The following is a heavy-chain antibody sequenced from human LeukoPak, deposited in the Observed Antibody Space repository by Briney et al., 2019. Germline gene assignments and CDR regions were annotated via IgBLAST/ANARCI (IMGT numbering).Heavy chain of an antibody. CDR3: ARGVRVTATGTDWFDP. V-gene: IGHV1-46*01. CDR2: INPNSGST. J-gene: IGHJ5*02. CDR1: GYTFTSSY. Sequence: ASVKVSCKASGYTFTSSYMHWVRQAPGQGLERMGIINPNSGSTTYAQKFQGRVTMTRDTSTSTVYMELSSLRSEDRAVYFCARGVRVTATGTDWFDPWGQGTLVTVSS. D-gene: IGHD3-9*01.